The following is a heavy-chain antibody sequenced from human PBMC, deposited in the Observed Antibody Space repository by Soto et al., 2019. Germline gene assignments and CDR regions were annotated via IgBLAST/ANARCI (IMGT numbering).Heavy chain of an antibody. CDR3: ARAYLGRLPRRADY. V-gene: IGHV3-13*05. Sequence: EVQLVESGGGSVQPGESLRLSCAASGFSFRDYDMHWVRQRKGKGLEWVSALGAARDPYYVGSVKGRFSVSRDNAQNSLFLQMNNLRVDDTAVYFCARAYLGRLPRRADYWGQGTLVTVSS. CDR1: GFSFRDYD. D-gene: IGHD1-26*01. CDR2: LGAARDP. J-gene: IGHJ4*02.